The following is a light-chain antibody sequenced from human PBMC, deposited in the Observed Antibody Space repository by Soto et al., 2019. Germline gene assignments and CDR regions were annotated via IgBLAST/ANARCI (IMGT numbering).Light chain of an antibody. CDR1: SSNIGRNY. V-gene: IGLV1-47*01. CDR2: RDN. CDR3: ATWDDSVGGPV. Sequence: QSVLTQTPSVSGTPGQRVNISCSGSSSNIGRNYVYWYHQFPATAPKLLLYRDNDRRSSVPDRFSGSKTVTYASLAISGLRSGDEADYHCATWDDSVGGPVFGGGTQLTVL. J-gene: IGLJ2*01.